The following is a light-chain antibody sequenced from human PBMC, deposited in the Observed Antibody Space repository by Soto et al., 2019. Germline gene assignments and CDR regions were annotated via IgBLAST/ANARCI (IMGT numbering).Light chain of an antibody. CDR1: QTVNNNY. CDR2: GAS. V-gene: IGKV3-20*01. Sequence: EIVLTQSPGTLSLSPGERATLSCRASQTVNNNYLAWYRQKPGQDTRLLIYGASIRLPGIPDRFSGSGSGTDFTLTINRLEPDDFAVYFCQQYDGSFTFGQGTRLDIK. CDR3: QQYDGSFT. J-gene: IGKJ5*01.